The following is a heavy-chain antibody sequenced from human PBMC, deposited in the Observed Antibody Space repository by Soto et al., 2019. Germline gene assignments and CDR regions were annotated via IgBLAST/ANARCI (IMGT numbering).Heavy chain of an antibody. CDR2: ISWNSGNI. Sequence: EVQLVESGGGLVQPGRSLRLSCEASGFVLDDYAMHWVRQPPGKGLEWVSSISWNSGNIGYADSMKGRFTISRDNAKNSLYLQMNSLGTDDTALYYCAKDTDPGEVLDVSYFDHWGRGTLVTVSS. D-gene: IGHD3-10*01. J-gene: IGHJ4*02. CDR1: GFVLDDYA. CDR3: AKDTDPGEVLDVSYFDH. V-gene: IGHV3-9*01.